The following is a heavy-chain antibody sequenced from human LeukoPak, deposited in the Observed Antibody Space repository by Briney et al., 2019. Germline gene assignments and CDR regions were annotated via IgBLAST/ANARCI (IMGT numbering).Heavy chain of an antibody. CDR2: ISSSSSTI. CDR3: ARDLPYGSGSYCGMDV. V-gene: IGHV3-48*04. CDR1: GFTFSSYS. Sequence: GGSLRLSCAASGFTFSSYSMNWVRQAPGKGLEWVSYISSSSSTIYYADSVKGRFTISRDNAKNSLYLQMNSLRAEDTAVYYCARDLPYGSGSYCGMDVWGQGTTVTVSS. J-gene: IGHJ6*02. D-gene: IGHD3-10*01.